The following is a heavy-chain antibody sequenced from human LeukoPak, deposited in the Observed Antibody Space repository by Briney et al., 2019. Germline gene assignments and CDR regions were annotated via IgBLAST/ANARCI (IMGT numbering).Heavy chain of an antibody. D-gene: IGHD2-15*01. J-gene: IGHJ4*02. Sequence: SETLSLTCTVSGASISSYYWSWIRQPAGKGLEWIGRIYTSGSTNYNPSLKSRVTMSVDTSKNQFSLKLSSVTAADTAVYYCATQIGYCSGGSCYSNDYWGQGTLVTVSS. V-gene: IGHV4-4*07. CDR1: GASISSYY. CDR3: ATQIGYCSGGSCYSNDY. CDR2: IYTSGST.